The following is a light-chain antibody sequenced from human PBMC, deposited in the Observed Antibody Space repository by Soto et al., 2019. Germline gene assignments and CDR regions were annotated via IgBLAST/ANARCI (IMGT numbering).Light chain of an antibody. V-gene: IGKV3-15*01. CDR3: QQYGTWWT. J-gene: IGKJ1*01. CDR2: GAS. CDR1: QSVSSN. Sequence: EIVMTQSQATLSVSPGERATLSCRASQSVSSNLAWYQQKPGQAPRVLIYGASTRATGIPARFSGSGSGTEFTLTISSLQSEDFAVYYCQQYGTWWTFGQGTKVEIK.